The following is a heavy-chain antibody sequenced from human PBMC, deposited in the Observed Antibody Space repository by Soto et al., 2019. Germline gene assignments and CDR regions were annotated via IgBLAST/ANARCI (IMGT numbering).Heavy chain of an antibody. CDR1: GVSFTGYY. V-gene: IGHV4-34*01. D-gene: IGHD3-3*01. CDR3: ATSYYNFWSAHYLAYFDY. J-gene: IGHJ4*02. CDR2: INHSGST. Sequence: QVQLQQWGAGLLKPSETLSLTCAVYGVSFTGYYWSWIRQPPGKGLEGIGEINHSGSTNYNPSLGKGGGGAGEGDKKQFYLKLSSVTAADTAVYYCATSYYNFWSAHYLAYFDYWGQGNLVTVSS.